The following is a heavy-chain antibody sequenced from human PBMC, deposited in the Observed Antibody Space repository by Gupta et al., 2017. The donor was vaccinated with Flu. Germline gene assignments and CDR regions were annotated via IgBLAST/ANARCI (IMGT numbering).Heavy chain of an antibody. CDR1: GFTFTRYW. Sequence: EVQLVESGGGLVQPGGSLRLSCAASGFTFTRYWMTWVRQAPGKGREWVASINPDGSETYYGDSVKGRFTISRDNAHNSLYLHMSSLRAEDTSLFYCARDLNWDSYWGHGTLVTVSS. D-gene: IGHD1-7*01. CDR2: INPDGSET. J-gene: IGHJ4*01. CDR3: ARDLNWDSY. V-gene: IGHV3-7*01.